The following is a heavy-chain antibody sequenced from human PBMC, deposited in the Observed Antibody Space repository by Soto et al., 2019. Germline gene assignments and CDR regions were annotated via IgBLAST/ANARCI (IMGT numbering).Heavy chain of an antibody. J-gene: IGHJ4*02. CDR3: ARQFDHDRSGHYYAY. D-gene: IGHD3-22*01. CDR1: GGTFSRNT. CDR2: ITPMFNTP. V-gene: IGHV1-69*01. Sequence: QVQLVQSGADVKKPGSSVKVSCKASGGTFSRNTISWVRQAPGQGLEWMGGITPMFNTPNYAQKFQGRVAITADEATRTVSMEVSRLTFDNTAIYYCARQFDHDRSGHYYAYWGQGTPVTVSS.